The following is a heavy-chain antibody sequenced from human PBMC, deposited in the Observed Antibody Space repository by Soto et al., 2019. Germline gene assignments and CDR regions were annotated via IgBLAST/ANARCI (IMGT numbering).Heavy chain of an antibody. CDR1: GFKYTDFA. J-gene: IGHJ6*02. CDR2: ISYDGSDK. D-gene: IGHD3-22*01. Sequence: VQLVESGGGEVQPGRSLRLSCAASGFKYTDFALHWVRQAPGKGLEWVAIISYDGSDKYYADSVKGRFVISRDNPKNTMYLEMNSLRPEDTAVYFCARRAWDSYDAIDVWGQGTTVTVCS. CDR3: ARRAWDSYDAIDV. V-gene: IGHV3-30*09.